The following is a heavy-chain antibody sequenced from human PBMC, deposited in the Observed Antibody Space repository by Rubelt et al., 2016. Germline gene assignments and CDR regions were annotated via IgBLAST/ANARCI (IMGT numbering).Heavy chain of an antibody. V-gene: IGHV3-74*01. CDR3: ARGLAPTDFDY. D-gene: IGHD3-9*01. J-gene: IGHJ4*02. Sequence: KVLVWVSRISTDGSATDYADSVRGRFTISRDNAKNTLHLQLNSLRAEDTAVYYCARGLAPTDFDYWGQGTLVIVSS. CDR2: ISTDGSAT.